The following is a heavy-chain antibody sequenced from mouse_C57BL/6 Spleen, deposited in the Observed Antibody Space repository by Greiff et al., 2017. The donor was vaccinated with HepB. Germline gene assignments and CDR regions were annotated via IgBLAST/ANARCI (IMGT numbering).Heavy chain of an antibody. CDR3: ARDHGSSYPYFDY. CDR2: IDPSDSET. CDR1: GYTFTSYW. D-gene: IGHD1-1*01. V-gene: IGHV1-52*01. Sequence: VQLQQSGAELVRPGSSVKLSCKASGYTFTSYWMHWVKQRPIQGLEWIGNIDPSDSETHYNQKFKDKATLTVDKSSSTAYMQRSSLTSEDSAVYYCARDHGSSYPYFDYWGQGTTLTVSS. J-gene: IGHJ2*01.